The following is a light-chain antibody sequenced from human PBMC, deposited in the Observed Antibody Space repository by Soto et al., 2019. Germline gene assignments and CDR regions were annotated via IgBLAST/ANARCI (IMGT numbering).Light chain of an antibody. CDR1: SSNIGGNS. CDR3: GSWDSSLSAYV. V-gene: IGLV1-51*01. J-gene: IGLJ1*01. Sequence: QSALTQPPSVSAAPGQTVTISCSGSSSNIGGNSVSWHQQHPATAPQLLIYDDTKRPAAIPDRFSGSKSGTSATLGITGFQTGDEADYYCGSWDSSLSAYVVGTGTKV. CDR2: DDT.